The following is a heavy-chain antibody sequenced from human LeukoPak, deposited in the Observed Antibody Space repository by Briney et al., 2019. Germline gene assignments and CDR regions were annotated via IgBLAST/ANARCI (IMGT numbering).Heavy chain of an antibody. Sequence: GGSLRLSCAASGFTFADYAMFWVRQAPGKGLEWVSGISWDSRNIGYAASVKGRFTTSRDNGKNSLYLQMNSLRPDDTALYYCARGNRDSSGFYFYYGMDVWGPGSTVTVSS. D-gene: IGHD6-19*01. CDR3: ARGNRDSSGFYFYYGMDV. V-gene: IGHV3-9*01. CDR1: GFTFADYA. CDR2: ISWDSRNI. J-gene: IGHJ6*02.